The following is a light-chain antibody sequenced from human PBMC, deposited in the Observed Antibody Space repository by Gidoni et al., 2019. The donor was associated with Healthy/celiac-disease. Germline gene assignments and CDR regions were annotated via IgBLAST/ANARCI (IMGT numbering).Light chain of an antibody. J-gene: IGLJ2*01. CDR3: SSYTSSSTLV. CDR1: SSDVGSYNR. CDR2: EVS. V-gene: IGLV2-18*02. Sequence: QSALTQPPSVSGPPGQSVTISCTGTSSDVGSYNRVSWYQQPPGTAPKLMIYEVSNRPSGGPDRFSGSKSGNTASLTIAGLQAEDEADYYCSSYTSSSTLVFGGGTKLTVL.